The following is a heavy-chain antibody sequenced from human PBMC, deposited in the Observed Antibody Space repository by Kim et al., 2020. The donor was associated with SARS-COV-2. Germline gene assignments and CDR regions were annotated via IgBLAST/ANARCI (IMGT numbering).Heavy chain of an antibody. J-gene: IGHJ6*02. CDR3: ARDDLDGMDV. Sequence: ASVKVSCKTSGYDFISYGISWVRQAPGQGLEWMGWISAHNDNPNYAQKFQGRVTMTTDTSARTGYMELRGLKSDDTAVYYCARDDLDGMDVWGRGTTVIVSS. CDR2: ISAHNDNP. V-gene: IGHV1-18*01. CDR1: GYDFISYG.